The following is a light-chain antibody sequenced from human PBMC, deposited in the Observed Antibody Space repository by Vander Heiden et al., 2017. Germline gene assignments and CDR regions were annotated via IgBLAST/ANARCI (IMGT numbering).Light chain of an antibody. CDR2: SNN. CDR3: AAWDDSLNGVV. CDR1: SSNIGSNT. Sequence: QSVLTQPPSASGTPGQRVAIYCSGRSSNIGSNTVNWYQQLPGTAPKLRIYSNNQRPSGVPDRFSGSKSGTSASLAISGLQAEDEADYYCAAWDDSLNGVVFGGGTKLTVL. J-gene: IGLJ2*01. V-gene: IGLV1-44*01.